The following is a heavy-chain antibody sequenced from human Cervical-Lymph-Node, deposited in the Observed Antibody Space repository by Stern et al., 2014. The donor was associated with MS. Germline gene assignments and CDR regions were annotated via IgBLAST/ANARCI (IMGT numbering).Heavy chain of an antibody. J-gene: IGHJ4*02. CDR2: IFSNDEK. CDR3: ARMGIARSLAD. Sequence: QITLKESGPVLVKPTETLTLTCTVSGFSLTNAKVTVSWIRQPPGKAPEWLAHIFSNDEKSYSASLQTRLSVSRDTSKSQVVLTMTNMDPVDTGTYYRARMGIARSLADWGQGTLVTVSS. D-gene: IGHD2-21*01. V-gene: IGHV2-26*01. CDR1: GFSLTNAKVT.